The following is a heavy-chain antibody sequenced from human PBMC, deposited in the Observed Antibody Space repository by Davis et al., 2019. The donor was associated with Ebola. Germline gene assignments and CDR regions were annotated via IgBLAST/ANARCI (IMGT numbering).Heavy chain of an antibody. V-gene: IGHV4-61*02. CDR2: IYTSGST. D-gene: IGHD3-22*01. CDR3: ARAPYDGSGYYRFDY. CDR1: GGSISSSSYY. Sequence: SEILSLTCTVSGGSISSSSYYWGWIRQPAGKGLEWIGRIYTSGSTNYNPSLKSRVTMSVDRSKNQFSLKLTSVTAADTAVYYCARAPYDGSGYYRFDYWGQGTLVTVSS. J-gene: IGHJ4*02.